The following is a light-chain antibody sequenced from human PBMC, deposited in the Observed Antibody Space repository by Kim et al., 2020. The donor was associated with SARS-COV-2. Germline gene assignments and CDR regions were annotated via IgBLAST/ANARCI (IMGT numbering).Light chain of an antibody. Sequence: VSPGERATLSCRASQSVNNSLAWYQQKLGQAPRLLIYGASTRATGIPARFSGSGSGTEFTLTISSLRSEDIGVYYCHQYSNWWTFGQGTKVDIK. J-gene: IGKJ1*01. CDR1: QSVNNS. CDR3: HQYSNWWT. V-gene: IGKV3-15*01. CDR2: GAS.